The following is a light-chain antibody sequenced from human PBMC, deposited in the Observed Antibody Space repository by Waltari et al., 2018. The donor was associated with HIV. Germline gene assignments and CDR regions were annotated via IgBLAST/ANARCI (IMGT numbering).Light chain of an antibody. CDR1: SSNLANNH. V-gene: IGLV1-51*01. CDR2: DKN. CDR3: GTWDSSLSAEV. J-gene: IGLJ1*01. Sequence: QSVFTQPPSVSAALGHKVSISCSGTSSNLANNHVSGNPQLPGTAPKLLIYDKNKRPSGIPDRFSGSKSGTSATLGITGLQTGDEADYYCGTWDSSLSAEVFGTGTKVTVL.